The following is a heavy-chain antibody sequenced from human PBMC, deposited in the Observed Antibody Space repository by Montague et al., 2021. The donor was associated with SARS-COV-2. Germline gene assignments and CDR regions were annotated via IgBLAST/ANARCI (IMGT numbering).Heavy chain of an antibody. J-gene: IGHJ5*02. CDR1: GGSISSDNW. D-gene: IGHD3-10*01. CDR2: IFHSGST. V-gene: IGHV4-4*02. CDR3: ARRITMVRGVTKRNNWFDP. Sequence: SETLSLTCAVSGGSISSDNWWSWVRQSPGKGVEWIGEIFHSGSTNYNPSLKSRVTMSVDKSKNDFSLKLSPVTAADTAMYYCARRITMVRGVTKRNNWFDPWGRGILVTVSS.